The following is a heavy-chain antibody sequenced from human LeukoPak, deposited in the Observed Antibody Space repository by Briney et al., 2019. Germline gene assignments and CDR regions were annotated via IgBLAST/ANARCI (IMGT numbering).Heavy chain of an antibody. D-gene: IGHD3-9*01. CDR3: ARDPDYDILNPFDP. Sequence: GGSLRLSCAASGFTFSSYWMSWVRQAPGKGLEWVANIKQDGSEKYYVDSVKGRFTISRDNAKNSLYLQMNSLRAEDTAVYYCARDPDYDILNPFDPWGQGTLVTVSS. J-gene: IGHJ5*02. CDR2: IKQDGSEK. CDR1: GFTFSSYW. V-gene: IGHV3-7*03.